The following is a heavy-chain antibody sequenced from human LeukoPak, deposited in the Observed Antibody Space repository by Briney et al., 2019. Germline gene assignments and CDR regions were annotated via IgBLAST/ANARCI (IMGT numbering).Heavy chain of an antibody. D-gene: IGHD2-8*01. Sequence: SETLSLTCTVSGDSISSYSWTWIRQPPGKGLEWIGYIFYSGGTNYNPSLKSRVSISVDMSKNQFSLRLSSVTAADTAVYYCAKLGSHFRMVPPLQALDNWGQGTILTVSS. J-gene: IGHJ3*02. CDR2: IFYSGGT. CDR3: AKLGSHFRMVPPLQALDN. V-gene: IGHV4-59*08. CDR1: GDSISSYS.